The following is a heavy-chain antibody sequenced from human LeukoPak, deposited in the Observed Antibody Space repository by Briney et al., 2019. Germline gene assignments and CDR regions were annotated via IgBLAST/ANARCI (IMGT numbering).Heavy chain of an antibody. CDR3: ARRVLPDPLYYFDY. Sequence: SETLSLTWAVYAAFFTGYYWSCTRHPPGKGLECIGQIKNSGSTNTNPSLKSRVTLSLDTFKNQFYLYMSSVTAAETGLYITARRVLPDPLYYFDYWGQGTLVIVSS. CDR2: IKNSGST. V-gene: IGHV4-34*01. J-gene: IGHJ4*02. CDR1: AAFFTGYY. D-gene: IGHD2-15*01.